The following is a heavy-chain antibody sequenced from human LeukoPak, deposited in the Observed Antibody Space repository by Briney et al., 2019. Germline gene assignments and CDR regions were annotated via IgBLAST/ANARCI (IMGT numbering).Heavy chain of an antibody. CDR3: ARESDYYDSSGLVTTAFDI. D-gene: IGHD3-22*01. CDR1: GYTFTGYY. CDR2: INPNSGGT. Sequence: ASVKVSCKASGYTFTGYYMHWVRQAPGQGLEWMGWINPNSGGTNYAQKFQGRVTMTRDTSISTAYMELSRLRSDDTAVYYCARESDYYDSSGLVTTAFDIWGQGTMVTVSS. J-gene: IGHJ3*02. V-gene: IGHV1-2*02.